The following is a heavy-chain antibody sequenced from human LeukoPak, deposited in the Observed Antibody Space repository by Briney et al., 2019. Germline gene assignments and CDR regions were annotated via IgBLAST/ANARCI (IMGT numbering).Heavy chain of an antibody. CDR2: ISGSGGST. Sequence: GGSLRLSCAASGFTFSSYAMSWVRPAPGEGLEWVSAISGSGGSTYYADSVKGRFTISRDNSKNTLYLQMNSLRAEDTAVYYCAKEHLSGSYYEAFDYWGQGTLVTVSS. J-gene: IGHJ4*02. CDR1: GFTFSSYA. D-gene: IGHD1-26*01. V-gene: IGHV3-23*01. CDR3: AKEHLSGSYYEAFDY.